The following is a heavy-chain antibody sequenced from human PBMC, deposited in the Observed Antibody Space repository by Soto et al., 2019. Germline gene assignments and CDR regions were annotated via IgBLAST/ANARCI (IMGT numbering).Heavy chain of an antibody. V-gene: IGHV1-2*02. CDR2: MNPNSGGS. CDR1: GYNFIAQN. CDR3: ARERHLNTPSDAFDL. J-gene: IGHJ3*01. Sequence: QVHLVQSGAEVKKPGASVKVSCMASGYNFIAQNIHWVRQAPGLGLEWMGKMNPNSGGSDYAQEFQGRVTVTRATSISTVYMELTSIKSDDTAVSYCARERHLNTPSDAFDLWGQGTMVIVSS.